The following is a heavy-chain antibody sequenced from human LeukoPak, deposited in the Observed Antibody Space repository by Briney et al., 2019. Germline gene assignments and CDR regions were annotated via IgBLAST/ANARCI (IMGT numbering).Heavy chain of an antibody. CDR1: GFTFSSYW. Sequence: GGSLRLSCAASGFTFSSYWVHWVRQAPGKGLVWVSRINSDGSSTSYADSVKGRFTISRDNAKNTLYLQMNSLRAEDTAVYYCARDQDRWSFDYWGQGTLVTVSS. J-gene: IGHJ4*02. V-gene: IGHV3-74*01. CDR3: ARDQDRWSFDY. CDR2: INSDGSST. D-gene: IGHD6-13*01.